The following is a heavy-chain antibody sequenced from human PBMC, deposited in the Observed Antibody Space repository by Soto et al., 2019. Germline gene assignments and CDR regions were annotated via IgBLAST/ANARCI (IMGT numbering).Heavy chain of an antibody. V-gene: IGHV1-18*01. CDR2: ISTYNGNT. Sequence: QVQLVQSGAEVKKPGASVKVSCKASGYTFITYGVSWVRQAPGQGLDWLGWISTYNGNTRYAERRQGRVTMTTDTTTHTADMELSNLTSDDAAVYSCARGPSDYYDNSANYFLDYWGQGTLVTVSS. J-gene: IGHJ4*02. CDR1: GYTFITYG. D-gene: IGHD3-22*01. CDR3: ARGPSDYYDNSANYFLDY.